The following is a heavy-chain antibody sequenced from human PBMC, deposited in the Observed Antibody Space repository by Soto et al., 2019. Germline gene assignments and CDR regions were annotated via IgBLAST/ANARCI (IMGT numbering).Heavy chain of an antibody. CDR2: LSDSGGST. D-gene: IGHD1-26*01. J-gene: IGHJ4*02. CDR3: AKKSSGNSYFYFDY. CDR1: GFTFSTYA. Sequence: PGGSLRLSCAASGFTFSTYAMSWVRQAPGKGLEWVSALSDSGGSTYYADSVKGRFTISRDNSKNTLYLQMNSLRAEDTAVYYCAKKSSGNSYFYFDYWGKGTLVTVSS. V-gene: IGHV3-23*01.